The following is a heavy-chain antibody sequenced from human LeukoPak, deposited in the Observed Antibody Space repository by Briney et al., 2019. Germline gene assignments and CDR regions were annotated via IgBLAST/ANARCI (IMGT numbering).Heavy chain of an antibody. V-gene: IGHV1-46*01. J-gene: IGHJ3*02. CDR3: ARDREYYYDSSGYAPWAFDI. CDR1: GYTFTGSY. Sequence: ASVKVSCKASGYTFTGSYMHWVRQAPGQGLEWMGIINPSGGSTSYAQKFQGRVTMTRDTSTSTVYMELSSLRSEDTAVYYCARDREYYYDSSGYAPWAFDIWGQGTMVTVSS. CDR2: INPSGGST. D-gene: IGHD3-22*01.